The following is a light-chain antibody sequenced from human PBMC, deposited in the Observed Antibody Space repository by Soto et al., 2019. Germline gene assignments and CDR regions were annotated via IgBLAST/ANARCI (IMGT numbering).Light chain of an antibody. CDR1: QSIGDND. Sequence: EIVLTQSPGTLSLSPGERGTLSCRASQSIGDNDLAWYQQKPGQAPRLLIYGASSRATGIPDRFSGSGSGTDFTFTISRLEPEDFAVYYCQQYGSSPHFGGGTKVEIK. J-gene: IGKJ4*01. V-gene: IGKV3-20*01. CDR2: GAS. CDR3: QQYGSSPH.